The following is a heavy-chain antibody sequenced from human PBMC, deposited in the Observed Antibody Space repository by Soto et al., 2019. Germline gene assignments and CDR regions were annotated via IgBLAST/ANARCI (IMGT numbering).Heavy chain of an antibody. Sequence: EVQLLESGGGLVQPGGSLRLSCAASGFTFSSYAMSWVRQAPGKGLEWVSAVSGSGGSTYYADSVKGRFTISRDNSKNTLYLQMNSLRAEDTAVYYCAKSPRSARGFDYWGQGTLVTVSS. CDR2: VSGSGGST. CDR3: AKSPRSARGFDY. J-gene: IGHJ4*02. V-gene: IGHV3-23*01. CDR1: GFTFSSYA. D-gene: IGHD2-15*01.